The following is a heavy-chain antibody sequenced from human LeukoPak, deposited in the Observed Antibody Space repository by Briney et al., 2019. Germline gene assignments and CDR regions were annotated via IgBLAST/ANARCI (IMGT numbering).Heavy chain of an antibody. D-gene: IGHD3-3*01. CDR2: IYYSRST. J-gene: IGHJ4*01. V-gene: IGHV4-30-4*01. CDR3: ASLGGYYKGGFYFDY. CDR1: GGSISSGDYY. Sequence: SQTLSLTCTVSGGSISSGDYYWSCIRQPPGKGLEWIGYIYYSRSTYYNPSLKSRVTISIDTSKNQFSLKLSSVTAADTAVYYCASLGGYYKGGFYFDYWAHGTLVTVSS.